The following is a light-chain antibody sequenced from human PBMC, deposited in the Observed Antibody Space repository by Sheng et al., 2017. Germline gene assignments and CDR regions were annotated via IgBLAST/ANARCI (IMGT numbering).Light chain of an antibody. CDR1: SSDVGGYIY. V-gene: IGLV2-14*01. J-gene: IGLJ2*01. Sequence: QSALTQPASVSGSPGQSITISCTGTSSDVGGYIYVSWYQQHPGKAPKLHNLLRSVIGPPGWSHRFSGSKSGNTASLTISGLQGEDEADYYCSSYSSATTLVLFGGGTNADRP. CDR2: RSV. CDR3: SSYSSATTLVL.